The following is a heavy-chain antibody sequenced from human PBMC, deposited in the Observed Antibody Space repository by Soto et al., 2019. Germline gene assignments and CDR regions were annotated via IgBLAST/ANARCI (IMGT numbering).Heavy chain of an antibody. Sequence: QVQLQESGPGLVKPSETLSLTCTVSGGSVSSGSYYWSWIRQPPGKGLEWIGYIYYSGSTNYKPSLKSRVTLSVATSKNQFSLKVSSVTAADTAVYYCARERGSSSWYGMDVWGQGTTVTVSS. J-gene: IGHJ6*02. CDR2: IYYSGST. D-gene: IGHD6-13*01. CDR1: GGSVSSGSYY. V-gene: IGHV4-61*01. CDR3: ARERGSSSWYGMDV.